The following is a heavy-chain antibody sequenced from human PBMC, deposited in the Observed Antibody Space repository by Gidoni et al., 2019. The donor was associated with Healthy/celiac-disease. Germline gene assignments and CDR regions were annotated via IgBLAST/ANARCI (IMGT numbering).Heavy chain of an antibody. CDR3: AGARATTVCPDAFDI. Sequence: QVQLVQSGAEVKKPGSSVKVSCKVSAGTFRSYAIRWVRRSPGEGLEWMGGIIPNYGTANYEQKFQGRVAITADKATSTAYMELSSLRSEDTAVYYCAGARATTVCPDAFDIWGQGTMVTVSS. CDR1: AGTFRSYA. CDR2: IIPNYGTA. D-gene: IGHD4-4*01. V-gene: IGHV1-69*06. J-gene: IGHJ3*02.